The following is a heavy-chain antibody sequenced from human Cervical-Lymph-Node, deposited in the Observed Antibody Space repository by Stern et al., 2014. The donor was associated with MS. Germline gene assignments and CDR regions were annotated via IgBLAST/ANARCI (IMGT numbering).Heavy chain of an antibody. Sequence: QVKLVQSGAEVKKPGSSGKVSCKASGGTFSSYGISWLRQAPGQGLGWVGGIIPIFGTPNYAQKFQGRVTITADESTSTAYMELSSLRSEDTAVYYCAREFNYDVSGYYFYYWGQGTLVTVSS. D-gene: IGHD3-22*01. CDR3: AREFNYDVSGYYFYY. CDR2: IIPIFGTP. J-gene: IGHJ4*02. CDR1: GGTFSSYG. V-gene: IGHV1-69*01.